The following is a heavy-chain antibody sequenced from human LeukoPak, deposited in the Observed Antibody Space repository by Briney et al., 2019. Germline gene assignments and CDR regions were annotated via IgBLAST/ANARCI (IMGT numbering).Heavy chain of an antibody. V-gene: IGHV3-48*01. Sequence: PGGSLRLSCAASGFSFNNYNMNWVRQDPAHGLAWVSYIDNSGSIYYADSVKGRFTISRDDGRNSVFLEMNSLRAEDTAVYYCANSGNYYMAYWGQGTLVTVSS. CDR1: GFSFNNYN. D-gene: IGHD1-26*01. CDR3: ANSGNYYMAY. J-gene: IGHJ4*02. CDR2: IDNSGSI.